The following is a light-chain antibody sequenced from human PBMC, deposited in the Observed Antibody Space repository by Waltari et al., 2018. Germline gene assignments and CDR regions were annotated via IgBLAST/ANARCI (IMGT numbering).Light chain of an antibody. V-gene: IGLV3-25*03. J-gene: IGLJ2*01. CDR2: KDS. Sequence: SFELTQPPSVSVSPGQTASITSSGNTLPKQYAYWYQQKPGQAPVLIMYKDSERPSGIPERFSGSSSGTTVTLTISGVQAEDEADYYCQSADSSGTPVIFGGGTKLTVL. CDR3: QSADSSGTPVI. CDR1: TLPKQY.